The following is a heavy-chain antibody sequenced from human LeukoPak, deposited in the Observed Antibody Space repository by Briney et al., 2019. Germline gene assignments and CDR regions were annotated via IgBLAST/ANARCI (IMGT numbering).Heavy chain of an antibody. D-gene: IGHD6-13*01. V-gene: IGHV3-23*01. CDR3: AKSGGSSPTGGLIIYYYYYMDV. Sequence: GGSLRLSCAASGFTFSSYAMSWVRQAPGRGREWVSAISGCGCSTYYADSVKGRSTISRDNSKTTLYLQMNSLRAEDTAVYYCAKSGGSSPTGGLIIYYYYYMDVWGKGTTVTVSS. CDR1: GFTFSSYA. CDR2: ISGCGCST. J-gene: IGHJ6*03.